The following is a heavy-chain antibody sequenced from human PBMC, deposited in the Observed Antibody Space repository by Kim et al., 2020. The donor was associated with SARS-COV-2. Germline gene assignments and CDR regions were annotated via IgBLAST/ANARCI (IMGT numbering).Heavy chain of an antibody. D-gene: IGHD4-4*01. CDR3: ARDMDPTVYDY. V-gene: IGHV1-3*01. J-gene: IGHJ4*02. CDR2: KT. Sequence: KTQYSQKFKGRVTITRDTSANTAYMELRRLTTKDTAIYYCARDMDPTVYDYWGQGTLVTVSS.